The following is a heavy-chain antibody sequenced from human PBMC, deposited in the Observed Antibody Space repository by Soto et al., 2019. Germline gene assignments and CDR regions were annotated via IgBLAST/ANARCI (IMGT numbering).Heavy chain of an antibody. Sequence: PGGSLRLSCAASGFTFSTYTMSWVRQAPGKGLEWVSAVSGGGSDTSYADSVKGRFTISRDNSKNILYLQVSSLGADDTALYYCAKAKSETYLFDCWGQGTPVTVSS. J-gene: IGHJ4*02. CDR2: VSGGGSDT. CDR1: GFTFSTYT. CDR3: AKAKSETYLFDC. V-gene: IGHV3-23*01. D-gene: IGHD2-21*01.